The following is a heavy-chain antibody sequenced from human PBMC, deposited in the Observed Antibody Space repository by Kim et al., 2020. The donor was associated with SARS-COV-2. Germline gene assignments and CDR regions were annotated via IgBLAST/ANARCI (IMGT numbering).Heavy chain of an antibody. Sequence: SETLSLTCTVSCDSISNTNYYWAWVRQPPGKGLEWISSIYYTGTSFYKPSLKSRVTISVDTSKNHFSLKVNSVTAADTAVYYCTRETGGSSAASWGQGTLVIVSS. CDR1: CDSISNTNYY. D-gene: IGHD6-6*01. V-gene: IGHV4-39*02. CDR3: TRETGGSSAAS. J-gene: IGHJ4*02. CDR2: IYYTGTS.